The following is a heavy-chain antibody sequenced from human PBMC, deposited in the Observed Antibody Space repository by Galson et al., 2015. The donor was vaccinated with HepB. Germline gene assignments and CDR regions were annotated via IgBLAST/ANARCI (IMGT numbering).Heavy chain of an antibody. Sequence: SLRLSCAASGFTFNNHAMNWVRQAPGKGLEWVAVISYDGSNKYYADSVKGRFTISRDNSKNTLYLQMNSLRAEDTAVYYCAKDYLVDSSGWYNHNNFDIWGRGTLVTVSS. J-gene: IGHJ2*01. CDR1: GFTFNNHA. D-gene: IGHD6-19*01. CDR3: AKDYLVDSSGWYNHNNFDI. V-gene: IGHV3-30*04. CDR2: ISYDGSNK.